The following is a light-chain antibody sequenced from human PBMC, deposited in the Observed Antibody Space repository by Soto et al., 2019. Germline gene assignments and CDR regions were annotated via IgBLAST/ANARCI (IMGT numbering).Light chain of an antibody. CDR1: QSVSSN. CDR3: HQYTYLRPWT. CDR2: GAS. Sequence: EIVMTQSPATLSVSPGERATLSCRASQSVSSNLAWYQQKPGQAPRLLIYGASTRATGIPARFSGSGSGTDFTLTISTLQSEDSAVHYCHQYTYLRPWTFGHGTKVDIK. V-gene: IGKV3-15*01. J-gene: IGKJ1*01.